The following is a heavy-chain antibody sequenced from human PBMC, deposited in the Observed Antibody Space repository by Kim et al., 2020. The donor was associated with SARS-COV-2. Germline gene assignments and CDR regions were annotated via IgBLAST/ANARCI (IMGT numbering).Heavy chain of an antibody. Sequence: GGSLRLSCAASGFTFSSYAMSWVRQAPGKGLEWVSAISGSGGSTYYADSVKGRFTISRDNSKNTLYLQMNSLRAEDTAVYYCAKNAQKSITIFGVSYRIGAFEIWGQGTMVTVSP. V-gene: IGHV3-23*01. D-gene: IGHD3-3*01. CDR2: ISGSGGST. J-gene: IGHJ3*02. CDR3: AKNAQKSITIFGVSYRIGAFEI. CDR1: GFTFSSYA.